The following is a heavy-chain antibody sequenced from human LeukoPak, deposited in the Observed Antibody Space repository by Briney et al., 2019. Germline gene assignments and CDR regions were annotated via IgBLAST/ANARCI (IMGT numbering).Heavy chain of an antibody. CDR2: ISGSGGGT. J-gene: IGHJ4*02. V-gene: IGHV3-23*01. CDR1: GFTFNTYG. CDR3: AKMGGRISDAVDN. Sequence: PGGSLRLSCAASGFTFNTYGMSCVRQAPGKGLEWVSGISGSGGGTYYAESVKGRFTISRDNSKSTLYLQMKSLRVEDTAVYYCAKMGGRISDAVDNWGQGPLVTVSS. D-gene: IGHD2/OR15-2a*01.